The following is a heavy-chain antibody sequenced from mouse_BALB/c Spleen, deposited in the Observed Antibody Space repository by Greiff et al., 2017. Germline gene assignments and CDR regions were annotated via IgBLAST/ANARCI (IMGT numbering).Heavy chain of an antibody. CDR1: GYTFTSYY. CDR3: ARGAYYRYDPFAY. CDR2: INPSNGGT. D-gene: IGHD2-14*01. Sequence: VQLQQSGAELVKPGASVKLSCKASGYTFTSYYMYWVKQRPGQGLEWIGEINPSNGGTNFNEKFKSKATLTVDKSSSTAYMQLSSLTSEDSAVYYCARGAYYRYDPFAYWGQGTLVTVSA. J-gene: IGHJ3*01. V-gene: IGHV1S81*02.